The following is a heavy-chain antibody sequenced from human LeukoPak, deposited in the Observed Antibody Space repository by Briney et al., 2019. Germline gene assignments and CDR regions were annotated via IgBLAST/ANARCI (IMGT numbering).Heavy chain of an antibody. V-gene: IGHV4-61*01. CDR3: ARDSQLWSFDY. J-gene: IGHJ4*02. CDR1: GGSVSSGSYY. CDR2: IYYSGST. Sequence: PSETLSLTCTVSGGSVSSGSYYWSWIRQPPGKGLEWIGYIYYSGSTNYNPSLKNRVTISVDTSKNQFSLKLSSVTAADTAVYYCARDSQLWSFDYWGQGTLVTVSS. D-gene: IGHD5-18*01.